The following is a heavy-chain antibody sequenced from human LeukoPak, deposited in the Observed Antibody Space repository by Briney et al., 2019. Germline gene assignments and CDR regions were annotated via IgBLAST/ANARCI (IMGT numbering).Heavy chain of an antibody. D-gene: IGHD4-23*01. CDR3: AGGQSVGY. Sequence: GGSLRLSCAASGFIFSTYEMNWVRQAPGKGLEWVANIKEDGNEKYYVDSVKGRFTISRDNAKNSVYLQMNSLRVEDTAVYYCAGGQSVGYWGQGTLVTVSS. V-gene: IGHV3-7*01. CDR2: IKEDGNEK. J-gene: IGHJ4*02. CDR1: GFIFSTYE.